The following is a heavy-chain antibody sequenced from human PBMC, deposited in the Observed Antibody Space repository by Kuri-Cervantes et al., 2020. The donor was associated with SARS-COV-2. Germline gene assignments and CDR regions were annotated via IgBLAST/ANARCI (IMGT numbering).Heavy chain of an antibody. D-gene: IGHD5-24*01. CDR1: GFTVSSKY. CDR3: ARDRKDGYNYSYYYGMDV. CDR2: IYSGGST. J-gene: IGHJ6*02. V-gene: IGHV3-53*04. Sequence: GESLKISCAASGFTVSSKYMSRVRQAPGKGLEWVSVIYSGGSTYYADTVKCRLTIARHNSKNTRYLPMNRLRAETTAVYYWARDRKDGYNYSYYYGMDVWGQGTTVTVSS.